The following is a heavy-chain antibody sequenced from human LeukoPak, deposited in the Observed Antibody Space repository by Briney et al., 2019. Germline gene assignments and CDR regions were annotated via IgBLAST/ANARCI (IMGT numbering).Heavy chain of an antibody. J-gene: IGHJ4*02. Sequence: GRSMTPACAASAFTFTSYAMSWVRQAPGKWLEWVSAISGSGRSTYYADSVQGRFTISRDNSKNTLYLQMNSLRAEDTAVYYCARYEYSSCWIFDYWGQGTLVTVSS. V-gene: IGHV3-23*01. CDR3: ARYEYSSCWIFDY. D-gene: IGHD6-19*01. CDR1: AFTFTSYA. CDR2: ISGSGRST.